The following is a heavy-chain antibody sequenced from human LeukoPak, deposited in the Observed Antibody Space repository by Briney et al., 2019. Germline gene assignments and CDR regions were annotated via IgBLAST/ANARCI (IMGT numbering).Heavy chain of an antibody. V-gene: IGHV4-39*01. CDR2: IYYSGST. J-gene: IGHJ5*02. Sequence: PSETLSLTCTVSGGSISSSSYYWGWIRQPPGKGLEWIGSIYYSGSTYYNPSLKSRVTISVDTSKNQFSLKLSSVTAADTAVYYCARRRCSSTSCKNWFDPWGQGTLVTVSS. CDR1: GGSISSSSYY. D-gene: IGHD2-2*01. CDR3: ARRRCSSTSCKNWFDP.